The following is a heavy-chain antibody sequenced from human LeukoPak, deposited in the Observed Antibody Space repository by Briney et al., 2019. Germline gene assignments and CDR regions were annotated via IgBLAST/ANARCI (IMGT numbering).Heavy chain of an antibody. V-gene: IGHV3-7*01. J-gene: IGHJ6*03. D-gene: IGHD3-10*01. CDR3: ARDLVWFGEPKGYYNYMDV. Sequence: VGSPRLSCAAPGVLPSSYWMSWVRHAPGKRVEWVADLKGNGSEKTYVDSVKGRFTISRDNAKNSLYPQMNTLRAEDAAVYYCARDLVWFGEPKGYYNYMDVWGKGTTVTVSS. CDR1: GVLPSSYW. CDR2: LKGNGSEK.